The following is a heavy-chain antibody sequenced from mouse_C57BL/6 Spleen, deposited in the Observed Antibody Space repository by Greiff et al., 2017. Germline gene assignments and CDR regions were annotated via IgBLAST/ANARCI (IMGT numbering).Heavy chain of an antibody. Sequence: VQLQQPGAELVRPGSSVKLSCKASGYTFTSYWMHWVKQRPIQGLEWIGNIDPSDSETHYNQKFKDKATLTVDKSSSTAYMQLSSLTSEDSAVYYCASGQLRSYAMDYWGQGTSVTVSS. V-gene: IGHV1-52*01. D-gene: IGHD3-2*02. J-gene: IGHJ4*01. CDR3: ASGQLRSYAMDY. CDR2: IDPSDSET. CDR1: GYTFTSYW.